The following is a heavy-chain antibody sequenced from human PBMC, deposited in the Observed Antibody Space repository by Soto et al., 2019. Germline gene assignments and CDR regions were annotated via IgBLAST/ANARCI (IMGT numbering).Heavy chain of an antibody. CDR2: IIHSEST. J-gene: IGHJ6*02. V-gene: IGHV4-34*12. D-gene: IGHD1-26*01. CDR3: ARQRPTDGRWEFANYYGMDV. CDR1: GGSFSAYY. Sequence: SETLSLTCAVYGGSFSAYYWSWVRQPPGKGLGWIGEIIHSESTKYNPSLKSRVTISVDTSKNQFSLKLSSVTAADTAVYYCARQRPTDGRWEFANYYGMDVWGQGTPVTVSS.